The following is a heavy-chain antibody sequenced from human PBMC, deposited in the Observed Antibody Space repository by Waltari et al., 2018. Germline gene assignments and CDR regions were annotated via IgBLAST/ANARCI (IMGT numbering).Heavy chain of an antibody. Sequence: QLQLQESGPGLVKPSETLDLTCTVSGGYIRSSSYYWGWIRPPPGKGLEWIGSIYYSGSTYYNPSLKSRVTISVDTSKNHFSLKLSSVTAADTAVYYCAREYGMDVWGQGTTVTVSS. J-gene: IGHJ6*02. CDR1: GGYIRSSSYY. CDR2: IYYSGST. V-gene: IGHV4-39*07. CDR3: AREYGMDV.